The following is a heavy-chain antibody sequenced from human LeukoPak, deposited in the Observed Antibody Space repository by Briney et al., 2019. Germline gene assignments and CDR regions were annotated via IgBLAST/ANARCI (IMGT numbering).Heavy chain of an antibody. D-gene: IGHD6-13*01. CDR3: AKDAGPGLYSSSWLDY. CDR2: ISYDGSNK. Sequence: PGGSLRLSCAASGFTFSSYGMHWVRQAPGKGLEWVAVISYDGSNKYYADSVKGRFTISRDNSKNTLYLQMNSLRAEDTAVHYCAKDAGPGLYSSSWLDYWGQGTLVTVSS. J-gene: IGHJ4*02. CDR1: GFTFSSYG. V-gene: IGHV3-30*18.